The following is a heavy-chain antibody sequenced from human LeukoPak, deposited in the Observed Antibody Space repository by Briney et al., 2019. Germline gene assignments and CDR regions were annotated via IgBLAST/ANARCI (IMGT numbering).Heavy chain of an antibody. CDR1: GGSISSYY. CDR3: ARHPFPKYDFWSGYSTAYYFDY. J-gene: IGHJ4*02. V-gene: IGHV4-59*08. CDR2: TYYIGST. Sequence: SETLSLTCTVSGGSISSYYWSWIRQPPGKGLEWIGYTYYIGSTNYNPSLKSRVTISVDTSKNQFSLKLSSVTAADTAVYYCARHPFPKYDFWSGYSTAYYFDYWGQGTLVTVSS. D-gene: IGHD3-3*01.